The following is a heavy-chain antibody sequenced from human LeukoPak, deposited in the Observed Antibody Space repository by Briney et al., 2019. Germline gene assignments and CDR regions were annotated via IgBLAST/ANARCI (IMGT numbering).Heavy chain of an antibody. Sequence: GGSLRLSCSASGFTFSSYAMHWVRQAPGKGLEYVSAISSNGGSTYYADSVKGRFTISRDNSKNTLYLQMSSLRAEDPAVYYCVKEWYCSSTSCYIMDVWGKGTTVTVSS. CDR2: ISSNGGST. V-gene: IGHV3-64D*06. CDR3: VKEWYCSSTSCYIMDV. D-gene: IGHD2-2*02. CDR1: GFTFSSYA. J-gene: IGHJ6*04.